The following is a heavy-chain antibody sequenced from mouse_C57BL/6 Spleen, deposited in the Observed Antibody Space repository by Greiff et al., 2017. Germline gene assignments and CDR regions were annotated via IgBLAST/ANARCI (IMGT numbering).Heavy chain of an antibody. Sequence: VQLQLPGAELVKPGASVKMSCKASGHTFTSYWITWVKQRPGQGLEWIGDIYPGSGSTNYNEKFKSKATLTVDKSSSTAYMQLSSLTSEDSAVYYCARAPYGNYAMDYWGQGTSVTVSS. CDR3: ARAPYGNYAMDY. CDR2: IYPGSGST. V-gene: IGHV1-55*01. D-gene: IGHD2-1*01. CDR1: GHTFTSYW. J-gene: IGHJ4*01.